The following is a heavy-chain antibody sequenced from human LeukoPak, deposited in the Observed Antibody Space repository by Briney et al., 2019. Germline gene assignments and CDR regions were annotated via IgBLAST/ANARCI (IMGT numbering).Heavy chain of an antibody. Sequence: PSETLSLTCAVYGGSFSGYYWSWIRQPPGKGLEWIGYIYYSGSTNYNPSLKSRVTISVDTSKNQFSLKLSSVTAADTAVYYCARVSGRRQFDYWGQGTLVTVSS. D-gene: IGHD2-15*01. V-gene: IGHV4-59*01. J-gene: IGHJ4*02. CDR2: IYYSGST. CDR1: GGSFSGYY. CDR3: ARVSGRRQFDY.